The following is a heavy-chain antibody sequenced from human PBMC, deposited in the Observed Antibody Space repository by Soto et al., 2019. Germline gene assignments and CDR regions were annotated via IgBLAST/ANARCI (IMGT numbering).Heavy chain of an antibody. CDR1: GYSFTSYW. CDR2: IYPGDSGT. V-gene: IGHV5-51*01. D-gene: IGHD6-13*01. Sequence: GESPKISCKGSGYSFTSYWIGWVRQMPGKGLEWMGIIYPGDSGTRYSPSFQGQVTISADKSISTAYLQWSSLKASDTDMYYCARQSGAAAGTFDYWGQGTLVTVSS. CDR3: ARQSGAAAGTFDY. J-gene: IGHJ4*02.